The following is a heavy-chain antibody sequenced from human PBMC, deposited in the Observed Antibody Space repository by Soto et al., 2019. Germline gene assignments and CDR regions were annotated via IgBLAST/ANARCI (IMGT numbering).Heavy chain of an antibody. CDR3: APRMVPVNQYNWNGGPFDY. J-gene: IGHJ4*02. CDR1: GFSLTTSGVG. Sequence: QITLKESGPTLVKPTETLTLTCTFSGFSLTTSGVGVGWIRQPPGKALEWLVFIYWDDDKRYSPSLKNRLTLTQDPXXNXVXXTMNNMDPVDHTTYFCAPRMVPVNQYNWNGGPFDYWGQGTLVTVSS. D-gene: IGHD1-20*01. CDR2: IYWDDDK. V-gene: IGHV2-5*02.